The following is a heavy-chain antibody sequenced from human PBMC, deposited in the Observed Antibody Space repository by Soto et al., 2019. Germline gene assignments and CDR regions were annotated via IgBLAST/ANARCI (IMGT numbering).Heavy chain of an antibody. J-gene: IGHJ4*02. CDR3: ARVSYDYGVLIFDY. Sequence: SETLSLTCTVSGGSISSYYWSWIRQPPGKGLEWIGYIYYSGSTNYNPSLKSRVTISVDTSKNQFSLKLSSVTAADTAVYNCARVSYDYGVLIFDYWGQGTLVTVS. CDR1: GGSISSYY. CDR2: IYYSGST. V-gene: IGHV4-59*01. D-gene: IGHD4-17*01.